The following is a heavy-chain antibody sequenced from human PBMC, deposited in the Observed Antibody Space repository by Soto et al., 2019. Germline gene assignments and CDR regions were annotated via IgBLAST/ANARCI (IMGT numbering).Heavy chain of an antibody. V-gene: IGHV1-69*06. Sequence: SVKVSCKASGGTFSSYAISWVRQAPGQGLEWMGGIIPIFGTANYAQKFQGRVTITADKSTSTAYMELSSLRSEDTAVYYCAGVYYDILTGYFKPYYYGMDVWGKGTTVTVSS. D-gene: IGHD3-9*01. CDR3: AGVYYDILTGYFKPYYYGMDV. J-gene: IGHJ6*04. CDR2: IIPIFGTA. CDR1: GGTFSSYA.